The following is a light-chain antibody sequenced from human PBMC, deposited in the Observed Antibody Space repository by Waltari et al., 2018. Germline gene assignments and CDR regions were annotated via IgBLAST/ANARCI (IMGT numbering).Light chain of an antibody. CDR3: QQAHSLPYS. Sequence: DIQMTQSPSSVSASVGDRVPITCRASQDINKWLAWFQQTPGKTPKLLIYAGSSLQSGVPSRFSGSGSGADFTLTISTLQPEDSATYYCQQAHSLPYSFGQGTKLEIK. CDR2: AGS. J-gene: IGKJ2*03. CDR1: QDINKW. V-gene: IGKV1-12*01.